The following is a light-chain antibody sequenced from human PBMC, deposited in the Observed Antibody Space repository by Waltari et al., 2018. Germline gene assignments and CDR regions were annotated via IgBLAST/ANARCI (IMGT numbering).Light chain of an antibody. CDR3: QQSYSTPDT. CDR1: QSISNY. Sequence: DIQMIQSPSSLSASVGDRVTITSRGSQSISNYLNWCQKKPGKAPKLRIYVVSNLQSGDTSRLRGRGSGTDFTVTISSLQPEDFATYFCQQSYSTPDTVGQGTKLEIE. CDR2: VVS. J-gene: IGKJ2*01. V-gene: IGKV1-39*01.